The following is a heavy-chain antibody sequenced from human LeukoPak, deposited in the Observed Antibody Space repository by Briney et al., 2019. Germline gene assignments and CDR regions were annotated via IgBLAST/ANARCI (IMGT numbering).Heavy chain of an antibody. D-gene: IGHD6-13*01. Sequence: LGASVKVSCKASGGTFSSYAISWVRQAPGQRLEWMGGIIPIFGTANYAQKFQGRVTITTDESTSTAYMELSSLRSEDTAVYYCARSLAAALTHDAFDIWGQGTMVTVSS. CDR3: ARSLAAALTHDAFDI. CDR1: GGTFSSYA. J-gene: IGHJ3*02. V-gene: IGHV1-69*05. CDR2: IIPIFGTA.